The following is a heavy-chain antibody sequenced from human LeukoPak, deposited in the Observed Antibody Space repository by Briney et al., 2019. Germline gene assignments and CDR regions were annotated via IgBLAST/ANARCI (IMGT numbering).Heavy chain of an antibody. V-gene: IGHV1-2*02. CDR1: GYTFTGYY. J-gene: IGHJ4*02. CDR2: INPNTAGT. CDR3: ASLIAAAGTNVY. D-gene: IGHD6-13*01. Sequence: ASVKVSCKASGYTFTGYYMHWVRQAPGQGLEWMGWINPNTAGTIYAQNFQGRVTMTRDTSFSTAYMELSRLRSDDTAIYYCASLIAAAGTNVYWGQGTLVTVSS.